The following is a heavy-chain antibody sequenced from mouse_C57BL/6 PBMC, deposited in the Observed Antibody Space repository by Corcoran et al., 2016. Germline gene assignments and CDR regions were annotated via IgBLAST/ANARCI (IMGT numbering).Heavy chain of an antibody. CDR2: IYWDDDK. Sequence: QVTLKESGPGILQSSQTLSLTCSFSGFSLSTSGMGVSWIRQPSGKGLEWLAHIYWDDDKRNNPSLKSRLTISKDTSRNQGFLKITSVDTADTATYYWARSSGWFAYWGQGNLVTVSA. CDR3: ARSSGWFAY. D-gene: IGHD3-2*02. J-gene: IGHJ3*01. CDR1: GFSLSTSGMG. V-gene: IGHV8-12*01.